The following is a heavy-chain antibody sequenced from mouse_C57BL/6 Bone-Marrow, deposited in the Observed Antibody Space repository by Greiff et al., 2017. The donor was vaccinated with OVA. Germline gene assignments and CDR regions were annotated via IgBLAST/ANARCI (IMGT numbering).Heavy chain of an antibody. V-gene: IGHV1-37*01. CDR2: INPYNGAT. CDR3: ARCDGYYWYFDV. D-gene: IGHD2-3*01. J-gene: IGHJ1*03. Sequence: VQLQQSGPELVKPGASVTISCKASGYSFTGYFMNWVKQSHGKSLEWIGRINPYNGATFYNQKFKGMATLTVDKSSSTANMELLSLTSEDCAVYDCARCDGYYWYFDVWGTGTTVTVSS. CDR1: GYSFTGYF.